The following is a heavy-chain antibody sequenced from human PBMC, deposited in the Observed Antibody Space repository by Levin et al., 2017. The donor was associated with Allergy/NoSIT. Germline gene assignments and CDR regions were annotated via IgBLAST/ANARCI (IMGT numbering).Heavy chain of an antibody. D-gene: IGHD4-17*01. CDR1: GGSISSIDW. J-gene: IGHJ4*02. V-gene: IGHV4-4*02. Sequence: SETLSLTCSVTGGSISSIDWWSWVRQPPGKGLEWIGEISHSGRTNYNPSFKSRVTISIDTSKNQLYLKLSSVTAADTAVYFCARDSRVTTFDSWGQGTLVTVAS. CDR3: ARDSRVTTFDS. CDR2: ISHSGRT.